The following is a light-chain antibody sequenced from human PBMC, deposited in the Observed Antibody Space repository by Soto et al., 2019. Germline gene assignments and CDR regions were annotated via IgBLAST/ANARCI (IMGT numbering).Light chain of an antibody. CDR1: GTDIGGTNY. Sequence: QSVLTQPAAVSGSPGQSITIPCAGSGTDIGGTNYISWYQQDPGKTPRVIIYQVSNRPSHISNRFSGSKSGNTASLTISALRPEDEAHYYCSSYTTSSTPSYVFGTGTKLTVL. J-gene: IGLJ1*01. CDR3: SSYTTSSTPSYV. CDR2: QVS. V-gene: IGLV2-14*01.